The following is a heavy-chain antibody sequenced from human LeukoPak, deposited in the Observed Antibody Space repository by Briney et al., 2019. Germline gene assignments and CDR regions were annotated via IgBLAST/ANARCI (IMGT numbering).Heavy chain of an antibody. CDR2: IYPGDSGT. J-gene: IGHJ3*02. D-gene: IGHD3-22*01. CDR3: ARLASPVVVITMSYAFDI. Sequence: GESLKISCKGSGYSFTSYWIGWVRQMPGKGLEWMGIIYPGDSGTRYSPSFQGQVTISADKSISTAYLQWSSLKASDTAMYYCARLASPVVVITMSYAFDIWGQGTMVTVSS. V-gene: IGHV5-51*01. CDR1: GYSFTSYW.